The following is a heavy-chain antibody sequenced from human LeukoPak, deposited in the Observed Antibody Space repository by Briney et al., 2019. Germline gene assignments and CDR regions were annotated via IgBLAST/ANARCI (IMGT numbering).Heavy chain of an antibody. CDR3: ARALARNYDILTGYYPSYNWFDP. D-gene: IGHD3-9*01. V-gene: IGHV1-3*01. Sequence: ASVKVSCKASGYTFTSYAMHWVRQAPGQRLEWMGWINAGNGNTKYSQKFQGRVTITRDTSASTAYIELSSLRSEDTAVYYCARALARNYDILTGYYPSYNWFDPWGQGTLVTVSS. CDR1: GYTFTSYA. J-gene: IGHJ5*02. CDR2: INAGNGNT.